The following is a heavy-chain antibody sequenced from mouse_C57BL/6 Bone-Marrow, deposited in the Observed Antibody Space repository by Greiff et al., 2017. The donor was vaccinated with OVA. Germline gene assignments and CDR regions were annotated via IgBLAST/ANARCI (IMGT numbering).Heavy chain of an antibody. J-gene: IGHJ3*01. D-gene: IGHD2-4*01. CDR1: GYTFTSYW. CDR3: ARSRLRAWFAY. V-gene: IGHV1-69*01. CDR2: IDPSDSYT. Sequence: VKLQQPGAELVMPGASVKLSCKASGYTFTSYWMHWVKQRPGQGLEWIGEIDPSDSYTNYNQKFKGKSTLTVDKSSSTAYMQLSSLTSEDAAVYYCARSRLRAWFAYWGQGTLVTVSA.